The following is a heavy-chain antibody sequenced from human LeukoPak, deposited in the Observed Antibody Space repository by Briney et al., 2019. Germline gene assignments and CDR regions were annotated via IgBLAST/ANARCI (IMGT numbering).Heavy chain of an antibody. Sequence: SETLSLTCTVSGGSIRGFYWSWIRQPPGKGLEWIGYINYSANTNYNPSLKSRVTISVDTSKNQFSLKLSSVTAADTAVYYCARDNWNYGSSMDVWGQGTTVTVSS. CDR3: ARDNWNYGSSMDV. CDR2: INYSANT. V-gene: IGHV4-59*01. D-gene: IGHD1-7*01. CDR1: GGSIRGFY. J-gene: IGHJ6*02.